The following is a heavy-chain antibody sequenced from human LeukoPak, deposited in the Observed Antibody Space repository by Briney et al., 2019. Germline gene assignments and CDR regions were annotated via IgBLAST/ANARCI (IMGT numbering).Heavy chain of an antibody. CDR3: ARAKAAAGTDSFDY. D-gene: IGHD6-13*01. V-gene: IGHV4-39*01. CDR1: GGSIRSSYFY. Sequence: SETLSLTCTVSGGSIRSSYFYWGWIRQPPGKGLEWIGSIYYSGSTYYNPSLKSRVTISVDTSKNQFSLKLSSVIAADTAVYYCARAKAAAGTDSFDYWGQGTLVTVSS. J-gene: IGHJ4*02. CDR2: IYYSGST.